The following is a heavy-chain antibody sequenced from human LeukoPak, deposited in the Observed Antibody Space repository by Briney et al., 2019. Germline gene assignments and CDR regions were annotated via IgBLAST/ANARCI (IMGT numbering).Heavy chain of an antibody. V-gene: IGHV4-59*08. CDR1: GGSMSSYY. CDR3: ARKHSSTWYGWFDP. CDR2: IYYTGSI. D-gene: IGHD6-13*01. J-gene: IGHJ5*02. Sequence: PSETLSLTCIVSGGSMSSYYWSCIRQPPGKGLEWIGDIYYTGSINYNPSLKSRVTISADTSKNQFSLNLTSVTAADTAVYYCARKHSSTWYGWFDPWGPGTLVIVSS.